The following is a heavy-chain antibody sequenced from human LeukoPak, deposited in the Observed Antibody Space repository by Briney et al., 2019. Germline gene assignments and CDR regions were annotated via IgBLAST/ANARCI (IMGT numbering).Heavy chain of an antibody. CDR3: ARDLLLEWLLFDYYYYGMDV. CDR2: IWYDGSNK. Sequence: GGSLRLSCAASGFTFNSYGMHWVRQAPGKGLEWVAVIWYDGSNKYYADSVKGRFTISRDNSKNTLYLQMNSLRAEDTAVYYCARDLLLEWLLFDYYYYGMDVWGQGTTVTVSS. CDR1: GFTFNSYG. D-gene: IGHD3-3*01. V-gene: IGHV3-33*01. J-gene: IGHJ6*02.